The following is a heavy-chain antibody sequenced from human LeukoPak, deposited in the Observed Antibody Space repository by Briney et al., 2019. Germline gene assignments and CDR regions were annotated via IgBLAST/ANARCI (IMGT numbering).Heavy chain of an antibody. J-gene: IGHJ4*02. V-gene: IGHV3-30-3*01. CDR3: ARAPGYCSSTSCYGP. D-gene: IGHD2-2*01. CDR1: GFTFSSYA. CDR2: ISYDGSNK. Sequence: GRSLRLSCAASGFTFSSYAMHWVRQAPGKGLEWVAVISYDGSNKYYADSVKGRFTISRDNSKNTLYLQMNSLRAEDTAVYYCARAPGYCSSTSCYGPWGQGTLVTVSS.